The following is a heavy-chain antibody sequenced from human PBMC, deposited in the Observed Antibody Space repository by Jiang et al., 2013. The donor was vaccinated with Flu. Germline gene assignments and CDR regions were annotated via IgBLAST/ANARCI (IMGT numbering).Heavy chain of an antibody. V-gene: IGHV4-59*08. CDR2: IYYSGIT. CDR3: ARLGGSSGWYTYFDF. J-gene: IGHJ4*02. Sequence: GLVKPSETLSLTCTVSGGSISGYYWSWIRQSPGKGLEWIGYIYYSGITNYNRSLESRVTISLNTSQNQFSLKLSSVTASDTAVYYCARLGGSSGWYTYFDFWGQGTLVTVSS. CDR1: GGSISGYY. D-gene: IGHD6-19*01.